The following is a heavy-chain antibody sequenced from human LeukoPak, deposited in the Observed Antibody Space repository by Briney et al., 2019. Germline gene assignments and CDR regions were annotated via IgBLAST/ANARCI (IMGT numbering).Heavy chain of an antibody. Sequence: ASVKVSCKASGYTFTGYYMHWVRQAPAQGLEWMGRINPNSGGTNYAQKFQGRVTMTRDTSISTAYMELSRLRSDDTAVYYCAREKVRQSGMDVWGQGTTVTVSS. CDR3: AREKVRQSGMDV. CDR2: INPNSGGT. V-gene: IGHV1-2*06. CDR1: GYTFTGYY. D-gene: IGHD2-2*01. J-gene: IGHJ6*02.